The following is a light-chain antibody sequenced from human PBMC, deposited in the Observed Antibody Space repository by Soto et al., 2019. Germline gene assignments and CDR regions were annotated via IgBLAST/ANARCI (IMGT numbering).Light chain of an antibody. J-gene: IGKJ1*01. CDR2: DAP. V-gene: IGKV3-11*01. CDR1: QSVSRY. CDR3: QQRSNWPWT. Sequence: VMTQSLATLSVSPGERATLSCRASQSVSRYLAWYQQRPGQAPRLLIYDAPNRATGIPARFSGSGSGTDFTLTISSLEPEDFAVYYCQQRSNWPWTFGQGTKVDIK.